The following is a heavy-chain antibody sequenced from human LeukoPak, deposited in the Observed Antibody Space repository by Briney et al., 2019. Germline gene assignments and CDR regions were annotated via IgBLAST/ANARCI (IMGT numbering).Heavy chain of an antibody. CDR3: ARGGVVVAAIDAFDI. J-gene: IGHJ3*02. CDR2: IYSGGST. D-gene: IGHD2-15*01. V-gene: IGHV3-66*01. CDR1: GFTFSSSA. Sequence: PGGSLRLSCAASGFTFSSSAMSWVRQAPGKGLEWVSLIYSGGSTYYADSVKGRFTISRDISKNTLFLQLNSLRAEDTAVYYCARGGVVVAAIDAFDIWGQGTLVTVSS.